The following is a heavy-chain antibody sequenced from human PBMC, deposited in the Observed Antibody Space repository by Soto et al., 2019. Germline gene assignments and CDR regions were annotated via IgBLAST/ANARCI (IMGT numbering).Heavy chain of an antibody. CDR3: AKDTRYCGGDCYAYYYYYGMDV. D-gene: IGHD2-21*02. CDR2: ISYDGSNK. CDR1: GFTFSSYG. Sequence: QVQLVESGGGVVQPGRSLRLSCAASGFTFSSYGMHWVRQAPGKGLEWVAVISYDGSNKYYADSVKGRFTISRDNSKNTLYLQMNSLRAEDSAVYYCAKDTRYCGGDCYAYYYYYGMDVWCQGTTVTVSS. V-gene: IGHV3-30*18. J-gene: IGHJ6*02.